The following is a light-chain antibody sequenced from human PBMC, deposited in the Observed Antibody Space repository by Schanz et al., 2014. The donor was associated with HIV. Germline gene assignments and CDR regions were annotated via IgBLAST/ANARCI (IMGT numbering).Light chain of an antibody. J-gene: IGKJ1*01. CDR2: DAS. Sequence: EIVMTQSPATLSVSPGERATLSCRASQSVSSNLPWYQQKPGQAPRLLIYDASTRATGIPARFSGSGSGTDFTLSISRLEPEDFAVYYCQQYNTWPRTFGQGTKVELK. CDR3: QQYNTWPRT. V-gene: IGKV3-15*01. CDR1: QSVSSN.